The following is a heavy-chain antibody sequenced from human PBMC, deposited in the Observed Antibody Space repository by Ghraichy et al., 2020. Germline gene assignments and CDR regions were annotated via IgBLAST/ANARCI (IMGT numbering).Heavy chain of an antibody. CDR3: ARSGSSSSWYYFDY. D-gene: IGHD6-13*01. CDR1: GFTFDDYG. J-gene: IGHJ4*02. Sequence: GESLNISCAASGFTFDDYGMSWVRQAPGKGLEWVSGINWNGDSTGYADSVKGRFTISRDNAKNTLYLQMNSLRAEDTAVYYCARSGSSSSWYYFDYWGQGTLVTVSS. V-gene: IGHV3-20*04. CDR2: INWNGDST.